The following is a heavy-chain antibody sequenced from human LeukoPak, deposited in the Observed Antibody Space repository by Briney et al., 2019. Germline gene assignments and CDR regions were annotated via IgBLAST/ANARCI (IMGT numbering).Heavy chain of an antibody. D-gene: IGHD3-9*01. CDR3: ARAGRGLRYFDWLTYDY. J-gene: IGHJ4*02. V-gene: IGHV3-74*01. CDR1: GFTFSSYW. Sequence: PGGSLRLSCAPSGFTFSSYWMLWVRHAPGKGLVWVSHINSDRSSTTYVDSVKGLFTISRDNAKNTLYLQMHSLRAEDTAVYYCARAGRGLRYFDWLTYDYWGQGTLVTVSS. CDR2: INSDRSST.